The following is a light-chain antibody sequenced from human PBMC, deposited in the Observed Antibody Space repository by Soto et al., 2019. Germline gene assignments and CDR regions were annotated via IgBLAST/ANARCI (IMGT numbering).Light chain of an antibody. CDR2: DAS. CDR1: QSVSSY. J-gene: IGKJ5*01. Sequence: EIVLTQSPATLSLSPGERATLSCRASQSVSSYLAWYQQKPGQAPRLLIYDASNRATGIPARFSGSGSGTDFTLTISSLEPEDFAVYYCQQRSNWPPITFGQGTHLEIK. V-gene: IGKV3-11*01. CDR3: QQRSNWPPIT.